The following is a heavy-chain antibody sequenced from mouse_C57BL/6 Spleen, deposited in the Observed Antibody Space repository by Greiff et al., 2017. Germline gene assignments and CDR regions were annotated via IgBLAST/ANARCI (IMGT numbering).Heavy chain of an antibody. Sequence: VQLQQSGAELMKPGASVKLSCKATGYTFTGYWIEWVKQRPGHGLEWIGEILPGSGSTNYNAKFKGKATFTADTSSNTAYMQLSSLTTEDSAIYYCARGVTRGYYFDYWGQGTTLTVSS. V-gene: IGHV1-9*01. CDR1: GYTFTGYW. CDR3: ARGVTRGYYFDY. CDR2: ILPGSGST. J-gene: IGHJ2*01. D-gene: IGHD2-2*01.